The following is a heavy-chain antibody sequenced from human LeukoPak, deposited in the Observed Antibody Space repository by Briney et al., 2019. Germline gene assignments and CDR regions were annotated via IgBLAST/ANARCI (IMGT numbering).Heavy chain of an antibody. Sequence: GGSLRLSCAASGFTFSSYTMNWVRQAPGKGLEWVSFISTTGSTIHYGDSVRGRFTISRDNAKNSLSLQMNSLRDEDTAVYYCARGCIGGSCWSRNWFDPWGQGTLSPSPQ. CDR2: ISTTGSTI. J-gene: IGHJ5*02. CDR1: GFTFSSYT. V-gene: IGHV3-48*02. CDR3: ARGCIGGSCWSRNWFDP. D-gene: IGHD2-15*01.